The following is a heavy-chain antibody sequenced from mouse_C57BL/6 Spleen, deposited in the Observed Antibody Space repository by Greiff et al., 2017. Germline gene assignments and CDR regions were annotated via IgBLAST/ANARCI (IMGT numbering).Heavy chain of an antibody. CDR2: IYPGRGST. V-gene: IGHV1-55*01. Sequence: QVQLQQPGAELVKPGASVKMSCKASGYTFTSYWITWVKQRPGQGLEWIGDIYPGRGSTNYNEKFKSKATLTVDTSSSTAYMQLSSLTSEDSAVYYCAREIDYPRCAYWGQGTLVTVSA. CDR3: AREIDYPRCAY. J-gene: IGHJ3*01. CDR1: GYTFTSYW. D-gene: IGHD2-4*01.